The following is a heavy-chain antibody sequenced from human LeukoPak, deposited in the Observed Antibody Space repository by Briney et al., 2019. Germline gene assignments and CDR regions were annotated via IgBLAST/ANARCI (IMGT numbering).Heavy chain of an antibody. CDR2: IYHSGST. CDR1: GYSISSGYY. J-gene: IGHJ5*02. Sequence: SETLSLTCTVSGYSISSGYYWGWIRQPPGKGLEWIGSIYHSGSTYYNPSLKSRVTISVDTSKNQFSLKLSSVTAADTAVYYCARSLRAVAGTGWFDPWGQGTLVTVSS. CDR3: ARSLRAVAGTGWFDP. D-gene: IGHD6-19*01. V-gene: IGHV4-38-2*02.